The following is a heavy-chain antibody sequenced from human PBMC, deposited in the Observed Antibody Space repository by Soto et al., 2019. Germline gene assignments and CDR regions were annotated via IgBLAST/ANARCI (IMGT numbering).Heavy chain of an antibody. D-gene: IGHD3-10*01. Sequence: GGSLRLSCAASGFTFSSYSMNWVRQAPGKGLEWVSYISSSSSTIYYADSVKGRFTISSDNAKNSLYLQMNSLRDEDTAVYYCARDKRRFGEYIRGTDAFDIWGQGTMVTVSS. CDR1: GFTFSSYS. V-gene: IGHV3-48*02. J-gene: IGHJ3*02. CDR3: ARDKRRFGEYIRGTDAFDI. CDR2: ISSSSSTI.